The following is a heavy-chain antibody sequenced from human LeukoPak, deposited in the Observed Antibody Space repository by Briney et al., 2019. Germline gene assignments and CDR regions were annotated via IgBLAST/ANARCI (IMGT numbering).Heavy chain of an antibody. J-gene: IGHJ3*02. CDR2: IWYDGSNK. V-gene: IGHV3-33*01. CDR3: ARGGRGAFDI. CDR1: GFTFSSYG. D-gene: IGHD1-26*01. Sequence: GRSLRLSCAASGFTFSSYGRHWVRQAPGKGLEWVAVIWYDGSNKYYADSVKGRFTISRDNSKNTLYLQMNSLRAEDTAVYYCARGGRGAFDIWGQGTMVTVSS.